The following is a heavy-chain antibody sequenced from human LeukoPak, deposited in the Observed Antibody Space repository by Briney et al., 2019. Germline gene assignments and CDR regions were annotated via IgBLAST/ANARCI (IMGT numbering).Heavy chain of an antibody. CDR2: TRNKVNSHTT. V-gene: IGHV3-72*01. D-gene: IGHD1-1*01. CDR1: GFTFSDHY. J-gene: IGHJ4*02. Sequence: GGSLRLSCAASGFTFSDHYMDWVRQAPGKGLEWVGRTRNKVNSHTTEFAASVKGRLTISRDDSKNSLYLQMNSLEMEDTAVYYCTRGGTGTTGLDYWGQGTLVTVSS. CDR3: TRGGTGTTGLDY.